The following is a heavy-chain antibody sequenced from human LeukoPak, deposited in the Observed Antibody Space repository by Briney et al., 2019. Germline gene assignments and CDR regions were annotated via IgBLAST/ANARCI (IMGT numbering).Heavy chain of an antibody. D-gene: IGHD3-10*01. Sequence: SETLSLTCTVSGGSISSGSYYWSWIRQPAGKGLEWIGRIYTSGSTNYNPSLKSRVTISVDTSKNQFSLKLSSVTAADTAVYYCARSADRVVRGAPPYYYYYVDVWGKGTTVTVSS. CDR1: GGSISSGSYY. CDR3: ARSADRVVRGAPPYYYYYVDV. CDR2: IYTSGST. J-gene: IGHJ6*03. V-gene: IGHV4-61*02.